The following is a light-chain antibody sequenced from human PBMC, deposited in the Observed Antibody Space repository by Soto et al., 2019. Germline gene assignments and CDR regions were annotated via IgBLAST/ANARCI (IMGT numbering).Light chain of an antibody. J-gene: IGKJ5*01. CDR2: EVS. Sequence: DVVMTQTPLSLSVAPGQPASISCKSSQSLLHITGETFLFWYLQKPGQSPQLLIYEVSTRVSGVPDRSSGSGSGTDFTLEISRVETDDVGIYYCMQSTQLPPTFGQGTRLDI. V-gene: IGKV2D-29*02. CDR3: MQSTQLPPT. CDR1: QSLLHITGETF.